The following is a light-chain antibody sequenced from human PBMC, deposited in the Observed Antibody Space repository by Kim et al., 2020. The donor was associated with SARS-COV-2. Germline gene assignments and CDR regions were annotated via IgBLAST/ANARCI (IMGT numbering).Light chain of an antibody. CDR3: LQYYSYPIT. CDR1: QGISNY. J-gene: IGKJ5*01. Sequence: ASTGDRVTITCRASQGISNYLVWYQQKPGKAPKLLIYAASTLQSGVPSRFSGSGSGTDFTLTISSLQSEDFATYYCLQYYSYPITFGEGTQLEIK. V-gene: IGKV1-8*01. CDR2: AAS.